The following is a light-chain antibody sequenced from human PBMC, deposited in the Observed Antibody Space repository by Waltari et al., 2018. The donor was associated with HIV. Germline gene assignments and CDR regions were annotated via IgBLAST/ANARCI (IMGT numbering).Light chain of an antibody. J-gene: IGLJ7*01. CDR3: QSADSSGTYAV. V-gene: IGLV3-25*03. Sequence: PPSVSVSPGQTARITCSGDVLPKQYAYWYQQKPGQAPVVVISKDSERPSGIPERFSGSSSGTTVTLTISGVQAEDEADYYCQSADSSGTYAVFGGGTQLTVL. CDR1: VLPKQY. CDR2: KDS.